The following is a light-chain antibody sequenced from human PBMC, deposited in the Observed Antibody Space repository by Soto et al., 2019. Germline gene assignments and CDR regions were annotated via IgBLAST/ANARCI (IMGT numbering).Light chain of an antibody. CDR1: QSVGSY. Sequence: EVVLTQSPATLSLSPGERATLSCRASQSVGSYLAWYQQKPGQAPRLLIYDASNRATGIPARFSGSGSGTDFTLTITSLQSEDFAVYCCQQYNNWPLTFGPGTRLEIK. J-gene: IGKJ5*01. CDR3: QQYNNWPLT. CDR2: DAS. V-gene: IGKV3-11*01.